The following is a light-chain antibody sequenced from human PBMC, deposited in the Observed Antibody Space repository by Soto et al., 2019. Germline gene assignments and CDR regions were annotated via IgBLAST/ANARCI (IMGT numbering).Light chain of an antibody. CDR1: QAVSNSY. CDR3: QQYDSSPPWA. CDR2: GAS. J-gene: IGKJ1*01. Sequence: EIVLTQSPGTLSLSPGERATLSCRASQAVSNSYLAWYQHKPGQAPSLLIYGASSRATGIPDRFSGSGSGTDFILTISRLEPEDLAVYYCQQYDSSPPWAFGQGTQVEIK. V-gene: IGKV3-20*01.